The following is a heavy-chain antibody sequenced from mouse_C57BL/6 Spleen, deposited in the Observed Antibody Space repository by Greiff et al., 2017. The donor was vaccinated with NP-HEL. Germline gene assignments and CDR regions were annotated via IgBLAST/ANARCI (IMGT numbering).Heavy chain of an antibody. J-gene: IGHJ2*01. CDR1: GYTFTSYW. CDR3: ARYGSSYGYYFDY. D-gene: IGHD1-1*01. CDR2: INPSSGYT. Sequence: QVQLKESGAELAKPGASVKLSCKASGYTFTSYWMHWVKQRPGQGLEWIGYINPSSGYTKYNQKFKDKATLTADKSSSTAYMQLSSLTYEDSAVYYCARYGSSYGYYFDYWGQGTTLTVSS. V-gene: IGHV1-7*01.